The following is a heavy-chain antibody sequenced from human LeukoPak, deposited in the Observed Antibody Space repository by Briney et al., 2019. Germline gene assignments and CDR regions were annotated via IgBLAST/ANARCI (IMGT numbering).Heavy chain of an antibody. V-gene: IGHV4-30-2*02. J-gene: IGHJ4*02. CDR2: IYHSGST. Sequence: SQTLSLTCAVSGGSISSGGYSWSWIRQPPGKGLEWIGYIYHSGSTYYNPSLKSRVTISVDTSKNQFSLKLSSVTAADTAVYYCARTGYSSSWYNYWGQGTLVTVSS. CDR3: ARTGYSSSWYNY. CDR1: GGSISSGGYS. D-gene: IGHD6-13*01.